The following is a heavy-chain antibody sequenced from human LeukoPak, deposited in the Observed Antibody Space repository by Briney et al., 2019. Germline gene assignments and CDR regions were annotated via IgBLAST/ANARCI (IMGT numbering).Heavy chain of an antibody. J-gene: IGHJ4*02. V-gene: IGHV4-4*07. CDR1: GASVSRYY. Sequence: SETLSLTCTVSGASVSRYYWNWIRQPAGKGLEWIGRIYDSGTTNSNPSLKSRVAMSVDTSRNQFSLQLFSLTAADTAVYYCARGWSSSSYFNFWGQGILVTVSS. D-gene: IGHD6-6*01. CDR3: ARGWSSSSYFNF. CDR2: IYDSGTT.